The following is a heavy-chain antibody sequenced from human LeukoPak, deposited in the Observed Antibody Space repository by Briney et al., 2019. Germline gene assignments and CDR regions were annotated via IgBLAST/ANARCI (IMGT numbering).Heavy chain of an antibody. Sequence: SETLSLTCAVYGGSFSDYYWSWIRQPPGKGLEWIGEINHSGSTNYNPSLKSRVTISVDTSKNQFSLKLSSVTAADTAVYYCAGHPYYFGSGRNYEGYYFDLWGQGTPVTVSS. J-gene: IGHJ4*02. V-gene: IGHV4-34*01. D-gene: IGHD3-10*01. CDR3: AGHPYYFGSGRNYEGYYFDL. CDR1: GGSFSDYY. CDR2: INHSGST.